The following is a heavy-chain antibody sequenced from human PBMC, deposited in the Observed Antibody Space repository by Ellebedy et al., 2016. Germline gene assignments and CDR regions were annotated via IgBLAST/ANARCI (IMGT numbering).Heavy chain of an antibody. CDR3: AYCTTASCYRRLDH. J-gene: IGHJ4*02. V-gene: IGHV3-23*01. CDR2: ISGSGGST. CDR1: GFTFRSYA. Sequence: GESLKISXAASGFTFRSYAMSWVRQAPGKGLEWVSSISGSGGSTYYADSVKGRFTISRDNSKNTLYLQMNSLRADDTAVYYCAYCTTASCYRRLDHWGQGTLVTVSS. D-gene: IGHD2-2*01.